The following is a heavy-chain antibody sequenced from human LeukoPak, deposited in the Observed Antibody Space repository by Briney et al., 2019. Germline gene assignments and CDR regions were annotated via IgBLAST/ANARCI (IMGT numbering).Heavy chain of an antibody. CDR2: IYTSGST. D-gene: IGHD2-2*01. V-gene: IGHV4-61*02. CDR3: ARGCSSTSCPP. Sequence: PSETLSLTCTVSGGSISSGSYYWSWIRQPAGKGLEWIGRIYTSGSTNSNPSLKSRVTISVDTSENQFSLKLSSVTAADTAVYYCARGCSSTSCPPWGQGTLVTVSS. J-gene: IGHJ5*02. CDR1: GGSISSGSYY.